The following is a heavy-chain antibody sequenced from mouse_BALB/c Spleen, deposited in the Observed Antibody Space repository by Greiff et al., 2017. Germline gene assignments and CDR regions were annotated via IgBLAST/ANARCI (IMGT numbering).Heavy chain of an antibody. CDR3: AKKGGGVNAMDY. D-gene: IGHD1-1*02. Sequence: VKLQESGPSLVQPSQSLSITCTVSGFSLTSYGVHWVRQSPGKGLEWLGVIWRGGSTAYNAAFMSRLSITKDNAKSKVFLKMNSLQADDTAIYYCAKKGGGVNAMDYWGQGTSVTVSS. CDR1: GFSLTSYG. V-gene: IGHV2-5-1*01. CDR2: IWRGGST. J-gene: IGHJ4*01.